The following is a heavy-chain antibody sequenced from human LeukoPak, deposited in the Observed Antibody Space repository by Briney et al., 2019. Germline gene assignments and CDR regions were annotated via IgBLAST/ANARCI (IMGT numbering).Heavy chain of an antibody. CDR3: ARDAIRNHFLTGYYRDYYYYYMDV. V-gene: IGHV3-20*04. Sequence: GGSLRLSCAASGFTCDDYGMSWVRQAPGKGLEWFSGINWNSGSTGYVDSGKGRFTISRENAKTSLYLQMNSLRAEDTALYYCARDAIRNHFLTGYYRDYYYYYMDVWGKGTTVTVSS. D-gene: IGHD3/OR15-3a*01. J-gene: IGHJ6*03. CDR2: INWNSGST. CDR1: GFTCDDYG.